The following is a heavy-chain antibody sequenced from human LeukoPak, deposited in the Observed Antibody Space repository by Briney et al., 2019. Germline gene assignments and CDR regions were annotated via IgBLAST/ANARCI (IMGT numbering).Heavy chain of an antibody. J-gene: IGHJ5*02. V-gene: IGHV4-34*01. D-gene: IGHD3-10*01. CDR3: ARGLVRGVIIRSRYWFDP. Sequence: SETLSLTCAVYGGSFSGYYWSWIRQPPGKGLEWIGEINHSGSTNYNPSLKSRVTISVDTSKNQFPLKLSSVTAADTAVYYCARGLVRGVIIRSRYWFDPWGQGTLVTVSS. CDR1: GGSFSGYY. CDR2: INHSGST.